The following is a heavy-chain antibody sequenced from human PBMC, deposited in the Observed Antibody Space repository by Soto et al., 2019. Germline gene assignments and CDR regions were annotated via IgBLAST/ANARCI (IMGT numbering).Heavy chain of an antibody. CDR2: ISAYNGNT. V-gene: IGHV1-18*01. J-gene: IGHJ6*02. D-gene: IGHD3-16*02. CDR1: GYTFTSYG. CDR3: ARFIASGLGNRPYYYYYYGMDV. Sequence: ASVKVCCKASGYTFTSYGISWVRHAPGQGLEWMGWISAYNGNTNYAQKLQGRVTMNTDTSTSTAYMELRSLRPDDTAVYYCARFIASGLGNRPYYYYYYGMDVWGQGTTVTVSS.